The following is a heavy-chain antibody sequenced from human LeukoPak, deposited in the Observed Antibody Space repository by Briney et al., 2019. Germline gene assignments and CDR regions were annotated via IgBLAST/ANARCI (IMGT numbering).Heavy chain of an antibody. D-gene: IGHD3-22*01. Sequence: GRSLRLSCAASGFTFDDYAMHWVRQAPGKGLEWVSGISWNSGSIGYADSVKGRFTISRDNAKNSLYLQMNSLRAEDTALYYCAIDYYYDSSGFLDYWGQGTLVTVSS. J-gene: IGHJ4*02. CDR2: ISWNSGSI. V-gene: IGHV3-9*01. CDR1: GFTFDDYA. CDR3: AIDYYYDSSGFLDY.